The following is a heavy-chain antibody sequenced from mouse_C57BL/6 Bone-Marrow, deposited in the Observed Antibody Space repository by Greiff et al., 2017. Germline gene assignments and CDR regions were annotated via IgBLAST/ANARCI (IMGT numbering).Heavy chain of an antibody. J-gene: IGHJ1*03. CDR1: GYTFTSYG. Sequence: VQLQQSGAELARPGASVKLSCKASGYTFTSYGTSWVKQRTGQGLEWIGEIYPRSGNTYYNEKFKGKATLTADKSSSTAYMELRSLTSEDSAVYFCARSYPWYFDVWGTGTTVTVSS. CDR2: IYPRSGNT. V-gene: IGHV1-81*01. D-gene: IGHD2-10*01. CDR3: ARSYPWYFDV.